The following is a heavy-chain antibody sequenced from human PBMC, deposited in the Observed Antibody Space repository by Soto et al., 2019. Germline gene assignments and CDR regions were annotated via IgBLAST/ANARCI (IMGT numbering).Heavy chain of an antibody. Sequence: GGSLRLSCAASGFTFSSYGMHWVRQAPGKGLEWVAVISYDGSNKYYADSVKGRFTIPRDNSKNTLYLQMNSLRAEDTAVYYCAKDREVASGDYWGQGTLVTVSS. J-gene: IGHJ4*02. V-gene: IGHV3-30*18. CDR2: ISYDGSNK. CDR3: AKDREVASGDY. CDR1: GFTFSSYG. D-gene: IGHD5-12*01.